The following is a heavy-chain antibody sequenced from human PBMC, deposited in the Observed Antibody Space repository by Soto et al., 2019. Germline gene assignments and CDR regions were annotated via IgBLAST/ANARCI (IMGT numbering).Heavy chain of an antibody. J-gene: IGHJ4*02. V-gene: IGHV3-23*01. Sequence: PGGSLRLSCAASGFTFSSYAMSLVRQAPGKGLEWVSAISGSGGSTYYADSVKGRFTISRDNSKNTLYLQMNSLRAEDTAVYYCAKVIKVSGQQWLESPFDYWGQGTLVTVSS. CDR2: ISGSGGST. D-gene: IGHD6-19*01. CDR1: GFTFSSYA. CDR3: AKVIKVSGQQWLESPFDY.